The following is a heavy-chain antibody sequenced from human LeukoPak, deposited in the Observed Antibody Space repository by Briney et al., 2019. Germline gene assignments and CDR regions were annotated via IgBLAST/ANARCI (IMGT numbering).Heavy chain of an antibody. J-gene: IGHJ4*02. CDR3: ARGGPVVPGQMFDY. CDR2: IYPGDSKT. Sequence: GESLKISCNSAGYSFTNFWIGWVRQLPGKGLEWMGIIYPGDSKTRYSPSFQGQVTISVDKSINTANLQWNSLKTSDTAMYFCARGGPVVPGQMFDYWGQGTLVTVS. V-gene: IGHV5-51*01. CDR1: GYSFTNFW. D-gene: IGHD6-19*01.